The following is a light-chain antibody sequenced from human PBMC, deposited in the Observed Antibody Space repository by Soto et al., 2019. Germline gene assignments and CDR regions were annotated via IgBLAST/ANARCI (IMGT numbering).Light chain of an antibody. Sequence: QSALTQPASVSGSPGQSIAISCTGTSSDVGAYNYVSWYQHHPGKAPELLLYDVSDRPSGVSDRFSGSKSGNTASLTISALQAEDEADYYCSSYAGSNTHYVFGTGTKVTVL. CDR2: DVS. CDR3: SSYAGSNTHYV. V-gene: IGLV2-14*03. J-gene: IGLJ1*01. CDR1: SSDVGAYNY.